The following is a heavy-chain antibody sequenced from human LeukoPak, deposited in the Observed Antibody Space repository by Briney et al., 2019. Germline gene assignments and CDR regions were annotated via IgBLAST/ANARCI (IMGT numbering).Heavy chain of an antibody. J-gene: IGHJ4*02. CDR2: ISSSSSTI. CDR1: GFTFSSYS. Sequence: TGGSLRLSCAASGFTFSSYSMNWVRQAPGKGLEWVSYISSSSSTIYYADSVKGRFTISRDNAKNSLYLQMNSLRAEDTAVYYCARDHLLTYHYDSSGYAIDYWGQGTLVTVSS. D-gene: IGHD3-22*01. V-gene: IGHV3-48*01. CDR3: ARDHLLTYHYDSSGYAIDY.